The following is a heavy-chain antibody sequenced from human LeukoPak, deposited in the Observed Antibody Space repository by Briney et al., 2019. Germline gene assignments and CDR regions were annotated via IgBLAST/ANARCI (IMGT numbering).Heavy chain of an antibody. CDR3: ATSSFSRWELRDAFDI. J-gene: IGHJ3*02. V-gene: IGHV3-7*01. D-gene: IGHD1-26*01. CDR1: GFTFSSYW. Sequence: GGSLRLSCAASGFTFSSYWMSWVCQAPGKGLEWVANIKQDGSEKYYVDSVKGRFTISRDNAKNSLYLQMNSLRAEDTAVYYCATSSFSRWELRDAFDIWGQGTMVTVSS. CDR2: IKQDGSEK.